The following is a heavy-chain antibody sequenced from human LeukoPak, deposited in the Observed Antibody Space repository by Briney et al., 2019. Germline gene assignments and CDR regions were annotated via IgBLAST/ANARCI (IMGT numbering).Heavy chain of an antibody. Sequence: ASVKVSCKASGYTFTGYYMHWVRQAPGQGLEWMGWINPNSGGTNYAQKFQGRVTMTRDTSISTAYMELSRLRSDDTAVYYCARHTIFGAPNYYYMDVWGKGTTVTVSS. CDR3: ARHTIFGAPNYYYMDV. V-gene: IGHV1-2*02. D-gene: IGHD3-3*01. J-gene: IGHJ6*03. CDR1: GYTFTGYY. CDR2: INPNSGGT.